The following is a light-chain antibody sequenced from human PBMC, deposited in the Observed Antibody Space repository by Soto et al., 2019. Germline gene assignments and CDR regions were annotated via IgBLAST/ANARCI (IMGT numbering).Light chain of an antibody. CDR2: DAS. Sequence: DILLTQSPATLSLSPGERATLSCRASQSFSGYLAWYQQKSGQAPRLLIYDASKRATGIPARFIGRGSGTDVTLTIISLAPEDFAVYYCQQRSNWPPVITFGQGTRLEIK. CDR3: QQRSNWPPVIT. V-gene: IGKV3-11*01. CDR1: QSFSGY. J-gene: IGKJ5*01.